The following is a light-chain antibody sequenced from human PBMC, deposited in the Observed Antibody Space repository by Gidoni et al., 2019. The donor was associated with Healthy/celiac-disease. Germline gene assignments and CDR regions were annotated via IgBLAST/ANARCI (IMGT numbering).Light chain of an antibody. CDR3: SSYTSSRTYV. V-gene: IGLV2-14*03. CDR1: SSDVGGYNY. J-gene: IGLJ1*01. Sequence: QSALTQPASVSASPGQSITISCTGTSSDVGGYNYVSWYQPQTGKAPKLMIYDVSNRPSGVSNRFSGSKSGNTASLTISGLQAEDEADYYCSSYTSSRTYVFGTGTKVTVL. CDR2: DVS.